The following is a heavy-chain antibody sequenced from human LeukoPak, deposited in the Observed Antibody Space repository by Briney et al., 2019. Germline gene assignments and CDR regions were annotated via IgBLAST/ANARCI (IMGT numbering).Heavy chain of an antibody. CDR1: GFTFSSYA. Sequence: GGSLRLSCAASGFTFSSYAMSWVRQPPGKGLEWVSAISAGGGSTYYADSVKGRFTISRDNSKNTLYLQMNSLRAEDTAVYYCAKAYYYDSSAYYSGRLLYFQHWGQGTLVTVSS. CDR2: ISAGGGST. CDR3: AKAYYYDSSAYYSGRLLYFQH. D-gene: IGHD3-22*01. V-gene: IGHV3-23*01. J-gene: IGHJ1*01.